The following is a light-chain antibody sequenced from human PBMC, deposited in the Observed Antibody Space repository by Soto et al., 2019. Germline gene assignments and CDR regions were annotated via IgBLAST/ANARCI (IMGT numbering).Light chain of an antibody. V-gene: IGKV1-39*01. Sequence: DIQLTQSPSSLSSSVGDRVTITCRASQSISSYLTWYQQKTGKDPKLLIYAASSLQSGVPSRFSGSGSGTDFTLTISSLQPEDFPTYYCQQSYSTPLTFGGGTRVDI. CDR1: QSISSY. J-gene: IGKJ4*01. CDR3: QQSYSTPLT. CDR2: AAS.